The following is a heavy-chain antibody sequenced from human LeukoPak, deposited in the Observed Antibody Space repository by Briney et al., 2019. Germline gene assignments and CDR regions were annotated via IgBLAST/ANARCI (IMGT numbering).Heavy chain of an antibody. D-gene: IGHD6-13*01. J-gene: IGHJ1*01. CDR3: ASPAGAAANAEYFQH. V-gene: IGHV4-34*01. CDR1: GGSFSGYY. Sequence: SETLSLTCAVYGGSFSGYYWSWIRQPPGKGLEWIGSIYYSGSTYYNPSLKSRVTISVDTSKNQFSLKLSSVTAADTAVYYCASPAGAAANAEYFQHWGQGTLVTVSS. CDR2: IYYSGST.